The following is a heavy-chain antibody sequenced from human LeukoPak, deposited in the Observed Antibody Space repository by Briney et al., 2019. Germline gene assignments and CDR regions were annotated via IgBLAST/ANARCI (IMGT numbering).Heavy chain of an antibody. J-gene: IGHJ3*02. D-gene: IGHD1-26*01. CDR3: ATPYSGGYQGLDI. CDR1: GGSISSNKYY. Sequence: SETLSLTCTVSGGSISSNKYYWGWIRQPPGKGLEWIGSIYYSGSTYYNPTLKSRVTIFADTSKNQFSLKLSSVTAADTAVYYCATPYSGGYQGLDIWGQGTMVTVSS. CDR2: IYYSGST. V-gene: IGHV4-39*01.